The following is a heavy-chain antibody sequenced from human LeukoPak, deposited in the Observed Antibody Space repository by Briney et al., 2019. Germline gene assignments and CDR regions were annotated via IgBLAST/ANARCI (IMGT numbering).Heavy chain of an antibody. J-gene: IGHJ3*02. Sequence: SETLSLTCTVSSGSISTSNYYWGWVRQPPGKALEWIGNIFYSGSTNYNPSLKSRVTISVDTSKNQFSLKLSSVTAADTAVYYCARYRRGQQPSDDAFDIWGQGTMVTVSS. D-gene: IGHD6-13*01. CDR2: IFYSGST. V-gene: IGHV4-61*05. CDR1: SGSISTSNYY. CDR3: ARYRRGQQPSDDAFDI.